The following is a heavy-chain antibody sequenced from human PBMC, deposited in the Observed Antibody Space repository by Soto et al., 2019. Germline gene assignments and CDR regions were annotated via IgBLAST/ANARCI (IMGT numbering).Heavy chain of an antibody. Sequence: EVQLVESGGGLVKPGGSLRLSCAASGFTFSSYSMNWVRQAPGKGLEWVSSISSSSSYIYYADSVKGRFTISRDNAKNSLYLQMNSLRAEDTAVYYCARGGSGSYWFDPWGQGTLVTVSS. CDR2: ISSSSSYI. CDR1: GFTFSSYS. J-gene: IGHJ5*02. D-gene: IGHD3-10*01. V-gene: IGHV3-21*01. CDR3: ARGGSGSYWFDP.